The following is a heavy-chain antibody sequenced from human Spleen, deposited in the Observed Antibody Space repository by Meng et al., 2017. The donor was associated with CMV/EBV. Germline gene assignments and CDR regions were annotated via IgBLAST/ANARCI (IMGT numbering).Heavy chain of an antibody. D-gene: IGHD2-2*01. CDR1: GGTPRTSP. Sequence: SVKVSCKASGGTPRTSPISWVRQAPGQGLEWMGGTIPDYATNYGQKFQGRLTITTDESTSTAYMELSSLRSEDTAVYYCARARYCSSTSCYHPNYYFDYWGQGTLVTVSS. V-gene: IGHV1-69*05. CDR2: TIPDYAT. J-gene: IGHJ4*02. CDR3: ARARYCSSTSCYHPNYYFDY.